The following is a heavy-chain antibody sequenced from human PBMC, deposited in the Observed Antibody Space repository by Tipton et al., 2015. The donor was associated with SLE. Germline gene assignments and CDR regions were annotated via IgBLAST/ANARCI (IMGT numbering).Heavy chain of an antibody. J-gene: IGHJ3*02. V-gene: IGHV3-74*01. CDR3: GRGRPPNAIDI. CDR2: INREGSDT. CDR1: GFTFSSYW. Sequence: SLRLSCEASGFTFSSYWMHWVRQGPGKGLVWVSGINREGSDTRYGDSAKGRFTISRDNAKNTLYLQMHSPRVDDTAVYYCGRGRPPNAIDIWGRGTTVSVSS.